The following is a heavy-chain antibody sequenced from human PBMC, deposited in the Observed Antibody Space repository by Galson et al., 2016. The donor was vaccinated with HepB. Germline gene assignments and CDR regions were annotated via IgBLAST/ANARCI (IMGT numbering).Heavy chain of an antibody. CDR2: IGGNGSPT. V-gene: IGHV3-23*01. CDR3: ARTIVAVPGANDYFDY. J-gene: IGHJ4*02. D-gene: IGHD2-2*01. Sequence: SLRLSCAASAFTFNSYWMSWVRQAPGGGLEWVAAIGGNGSPTYYADSVRGRFSISRDNAKNALYLQMNSLRAEDTAVYYCARTIVAVPGANDYFDYWGQGTLVTVSS. CDR1: AFTFNSYW.